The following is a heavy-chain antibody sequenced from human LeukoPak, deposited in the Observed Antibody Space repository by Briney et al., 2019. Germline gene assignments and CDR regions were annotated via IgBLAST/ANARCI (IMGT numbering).Heavy chain of an antibody. CDR1: GGSISSYY. Sequence: SETLSLTCTVSGGSISSYYWSWLRQPPGKGLEWIGYIYYSGSTNYNPSLKSRVTISVDTSKNQFSLKLSSVTAADTAVYYCARAVDYYDSSGYHLDYWGQGTLVTVSS. J-gene: IGHJ4*02. CDR3: ARAVDYYDSSGYHLDY. CDR2: IYYSGST. D-gene: IGHD3-22*01. V-gene: IGHV4-59*01.